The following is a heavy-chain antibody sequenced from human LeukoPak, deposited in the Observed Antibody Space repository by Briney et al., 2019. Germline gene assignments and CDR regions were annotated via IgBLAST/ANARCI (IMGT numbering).Heavy chain of an antibody. CDR3: ARRGEAMDPFDY. V-gene: IGHV5-51*01. CDR2: IYPGDSDT. D-gene: IGHD5-18*01. CDR1: GYSFTSYW. J-gene: IGHJ4*02. Sequence: GESLKISCKDSGYSFTSYWIGWVRQMPGKGLEWMGVIYPGDSDTRYSPSFQGQVTISADKSINTAYLQWTSLKASDTAIYYCARRGEAMDPFDYWGQGTLVTVSS.